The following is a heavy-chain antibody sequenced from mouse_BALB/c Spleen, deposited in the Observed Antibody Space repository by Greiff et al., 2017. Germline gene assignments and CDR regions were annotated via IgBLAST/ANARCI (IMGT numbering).Heavy chain of an antibody. V-gene: IGHV5-12-1*01. Sequence: EVMLVESGGGLVKPGGSLKLSCAASGFAFSSYDMSWVRQTPEKRLEWVAYISSGGGSTYYPDTVKGRFTISRDNAKNTLYLQMSSLKSEDTAMYYCARDSSGYVGFAYWGQGTLVTVSA. D-gene: IGHD3-2*01. CDR1: GFAFSSYD. CDR2: ISSGGGST. CDR3: ARDSSGYVGFAY. J-gene: IGHJ3*01.